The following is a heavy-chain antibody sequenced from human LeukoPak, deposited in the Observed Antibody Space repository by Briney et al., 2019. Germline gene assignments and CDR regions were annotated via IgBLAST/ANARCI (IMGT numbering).Heavy chain of an antibody. D-gene: IGHD3-22*01. Sequence: GGSLRLSCAASGFTFSDYYMSWIRQAPGKGLEWVSYISSSGSTIYYADSVKGRFTISRDNAKNSLYLQMNSLRAEDTAVYYCAKAVRAYYYDSSGRYYGMDVWGQGTTVTVSS. V-gene: IGHV3-11*01. CDR2: ISSSGSTI. CDR3: AKAVRAYYYDSSGRYYGMDV. J-gene: IGHJ6*02. CDR1: GFTFSDYY.